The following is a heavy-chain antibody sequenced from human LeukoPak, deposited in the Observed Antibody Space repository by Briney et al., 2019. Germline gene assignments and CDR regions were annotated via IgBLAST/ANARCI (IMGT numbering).Heavy chain of an antibody. CDR3: ARDPIVVVTSKGRPLDY. CDR2: INSDGSST. CDR1: GFTFSSYW. D-gene: IGHD3-22*01. J-gene: IGHJ4*02. Sequence: GGSLRLSCAASGFTFSSYWMHWVRQAPGKGLVWVSRINSDGSSTSYADSVKGRFTISRDNTKNTLYLQMNSLRAEDTAVYYCARDPIVVVTSKGRPLDYWGQGTLVTVSS. V-gene: IGHV3-74*01.